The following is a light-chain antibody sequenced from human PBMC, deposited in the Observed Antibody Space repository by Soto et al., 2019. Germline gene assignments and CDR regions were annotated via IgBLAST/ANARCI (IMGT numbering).Light chain of an antibody. V-gene: IGKV3D-15*01. J-gene: IGKJ2*01. Sequence: EIVMTQSPATLSVSPGERATLSCRASQSVSNNLAWYQQKPGQPPRLLIYYASARATGIPARFSGSGAGTEFTLTISSLQSEDFAVYYCQHRSGWVKTFGPGTKLEI. CDR3: QHRSGWVKT. CDR1: QSVSNN. CDR2: YAS.